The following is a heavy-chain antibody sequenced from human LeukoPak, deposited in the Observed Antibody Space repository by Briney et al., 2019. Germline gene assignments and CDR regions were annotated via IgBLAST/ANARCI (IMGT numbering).Heavy chain of an antibody. CDR2: IYHSGST. CDR3: ARSRSEHYYYGMDV. V-gene: IGHV4-4*02. Sequence: SETLSLTCAVSGGSISSSNWWSWVRQPPGKGLEWIGEIYHSGSTNYNPSLKSRVTISVDKSKNQFSLKLSSVTAADTAVYYCARSRSEHYYYGMDVWGKGTTVTVSS. D-gene: IGHD5-24*01. CDR1: GGSISSSNW. J-gene: IGHJ6*04.